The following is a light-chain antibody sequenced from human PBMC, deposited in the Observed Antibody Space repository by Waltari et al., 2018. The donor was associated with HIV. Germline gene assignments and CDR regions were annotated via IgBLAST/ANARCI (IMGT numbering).Light chain of an antibody. Sequence: QSALPPPASVSGSPGPSISISCPGTVSHAGGYYAFSWYQPHPAKAPKLVILEVSNRPSGVSNRFAVYKSGNSASLTICGLQAENEAYYYCSSYTSSDTVVFGGGTKVTVL. V-gene: IGLV2-14*01. CDR3: SSYTSSDTVV. CDR2: EVS. CDR1: VSHAGGYYA. J-gene: IGLJ2*01.